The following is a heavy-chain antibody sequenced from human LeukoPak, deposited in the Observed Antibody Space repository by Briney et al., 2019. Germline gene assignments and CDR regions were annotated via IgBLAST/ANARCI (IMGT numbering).Heavy chain of an antibody. CDR3: AELVRDNVKYYIFDF. Sequence: SETLSLTCTVSGGSVSSDNYYWSWIRQPPGKGLEWIGFISYSGSTNYNPSLKSRVTMSVDPSKNQFSLNLSSVAAADTAVYYCAELVRDNVKYYIFDFWGQGTLVTVSS. CDR1: GGSVSSDNYY. J-gene: IGHJ4*02. V-gene: IGHV4-61*01. D-gene: IGHD2/OR15-2a*01. CDR2: ISYSGST.